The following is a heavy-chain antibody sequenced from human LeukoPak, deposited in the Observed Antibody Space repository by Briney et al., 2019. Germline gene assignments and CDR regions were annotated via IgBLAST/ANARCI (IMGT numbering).Heavy chain of an antibody. D-gene: IGHD3-10*01. V-gene: IGHV1-69*13. J-gene: IGHJ6*02. Sequence: GASVKVSCKASGYTFSNYGFSWVRQAPGQGLEWMGGIIPIFGTANYAQKFQGRVTITADESTSTAYMELSSLRSEDTAVYYCARGGTMVRGAPKTAYYYYGMDVWGQGTTVTVSS. CDR1: GYTFSNYG. CDR3: ARGGTMVRGAPKTAYYYYGMDV. CDR2: IIPIFGTA.